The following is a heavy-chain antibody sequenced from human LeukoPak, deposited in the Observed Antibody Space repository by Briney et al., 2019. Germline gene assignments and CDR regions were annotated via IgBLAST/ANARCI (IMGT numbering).Heavy chain of an antibody. D-gene: IGHD6-19*01. V-gene: IGHV3-48*03. Sequence: SGGSLRLSCAASGFTFSSYEMNWVRQAPGKGLEWVSYISSSGSTIYYADSVKGRFTISRDNAKNSLYLQMNSLRAEDTAVYYCARDWGVAGSFDYWGQGTLVTVSS. CDR1: GFTFSSYE. J-gene: IGHJ4*02. CDR3: ARDWGVAGSFDY. CDR2: ISSSGSTI.